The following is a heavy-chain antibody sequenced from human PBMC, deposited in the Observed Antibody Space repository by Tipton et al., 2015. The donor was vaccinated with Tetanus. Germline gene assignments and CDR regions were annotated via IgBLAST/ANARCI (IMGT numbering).Heavy chain of an antibody. Sequence: TLSLTCTVSGDSITSSSSYWGWIRQPPGKGLEWIGSIYYSGSTNYNPSLEGRVSISVDTSKNQFSLKVNSVTAADTAVYYCAGRDYSDSSVDNWGQGTLVTVSS. CDR2: IYYSGST. CDR3: AGRDYSDSSVDN. J-gene: IGHJ4*02. D-gene: IGHD3-22*01. CDR1: GDSITSSSSY. V-gene: IGHV4-39*07.